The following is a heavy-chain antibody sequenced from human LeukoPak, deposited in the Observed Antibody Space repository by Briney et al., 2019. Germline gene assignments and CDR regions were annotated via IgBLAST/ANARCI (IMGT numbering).Heavy chain of an antibody. CDR2: IYPGDSDT. CDR1: GYSFTSYW. D-gene: IGHD3-22*01. J-gene: IGHJ5*02. V-gene: IGHV5-51*01. CDR3: ARGLYYYDSSGYPNWFDP. Sequence: GESLKISCKGSGYSFTSYWIGWVRQTPGKGLEWMGIIYPGDSDTRYSPSFQGQVTISADKSISTAYLQWSSLKASDTAMYYCARGLYYYDSSGYPNWFDPWGQGTLVTVSS.